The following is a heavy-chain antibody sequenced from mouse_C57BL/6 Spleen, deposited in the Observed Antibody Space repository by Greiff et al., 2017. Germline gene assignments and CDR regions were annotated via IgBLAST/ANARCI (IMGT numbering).Heavy chain of an antibody. Sequence: EVQLQESGPGLVKPSQSLSLTCSVIGYSITSGYYWNWIRQFPGNKLEWMGYISYDGSNNYNPSLKNRISITRDTSKNQFFLKLNSVTTEDTATYYCAKVGYSNYGAMDYWGQGTSVTVSS. CDR3: AKVGYSNYGAMDY. J-gene: IGHJ4*01. CDR2: ISYDGSN. CDR1: GYSITSGYY. D-gene: IGHD2-5*01. V-gene: IGHV3-6*01.